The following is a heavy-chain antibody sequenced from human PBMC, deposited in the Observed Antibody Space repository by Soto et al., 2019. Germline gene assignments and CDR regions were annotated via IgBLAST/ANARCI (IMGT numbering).Heavy chain of an antibody. V-gene: IGHV1-18*04. Sequence: ASVKVSCKASGYTFTCYYMHWVRQAPGQGLEWMGWINPYSGNTNYAQKLQGRVTMTTDTSTSTAYMELRSLRSDDTAVYYCARSSMITFGGVILDAFDILGQGTMVIVS. D-gene: IGHD3-16*01. CDR3: ARSSMITFGGVILDAFDI. J-gene: IGHJ3*02. CDR2: INPYSGNT. CDR1: GYTFTCYY.